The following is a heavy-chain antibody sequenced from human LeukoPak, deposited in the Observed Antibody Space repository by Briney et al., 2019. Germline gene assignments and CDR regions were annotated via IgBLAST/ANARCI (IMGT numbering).Heavy chain of an antibody. CDR3: ARAAWVSTSSKYYFDN. J-gene: IGHJ4*02. CDR2: MNPNSGNT. CDR1: GHTFTSYD. V-gene: IGHV1-8*01. Sequence: ASVKVSCKASGHTFTSYDINWVRQATGQGLEWMGWMNPNSGNTGYAQKFQGRVTMTRNTSISTAYMELSSLRSEDTALYYCARAAWVSTSSKYYFDNWGQGTLVTVSS. D-gene: IGHD2-21*01.